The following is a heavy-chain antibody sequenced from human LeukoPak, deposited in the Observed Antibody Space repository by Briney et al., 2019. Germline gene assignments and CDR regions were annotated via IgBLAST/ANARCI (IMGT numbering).Heavy chain of an antibody. CDR3: TRGGAYYRTGFDC. CDR2: IYHNGIN. J-gene: IGHJ4*02. V-gene: IGHV4-38-2*01. D-gene: IGHD3-3*01. Sequence: PWETLSLTCGVSGDSIRSYYYCAWVRQHPGEGLEWVGSIYHNGINYCNPHLKSRLIQAVDTSNNHLSLGLTPVTAADTAVYYCTRGGAYYRTGFDCWGQGTPGTVSS. CDR1: GDSIRSYYY.